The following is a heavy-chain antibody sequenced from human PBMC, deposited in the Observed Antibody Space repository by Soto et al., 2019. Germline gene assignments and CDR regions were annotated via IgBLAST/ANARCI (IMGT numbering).Heavy chain of an antibody. Sequence: QLQLQESGPGLVKPSETLSLTCIVSGGSITRNNHYWGWIRQSPGKGLEWIGRILYSGSTNYNPSLKSRVTLSVGPSKNQFSQKMSSVTAADTALYYCARLGSSGWYQGSYFDYWGQGTLVTVSS. CDR3: ARLGSSGWYQGSYFDY. J-gene: IGHJ4*02. V-gene: IGHV4-39*01. D-gene: IGHD6-19*01. CDR1: GGSITRNNHY. CDR2: ILYSGST.